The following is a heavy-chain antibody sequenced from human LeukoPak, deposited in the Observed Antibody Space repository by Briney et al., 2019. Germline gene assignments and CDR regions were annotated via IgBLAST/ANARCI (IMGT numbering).Heavy chain of an antibody. V-gene: IGHV3-21*01. CDR2: ISSSSTYI. D-gene: IGHD3-10*01. Sequence: GGSLRLSCAASGFTFSSYSMNWVRQAPGKGLEWVSSISSSSTYIYYADSVKGRFTISRDNAKNSLYLQMNSLRAEDTAVYYCAKEESLLWFGESKYFQHWGQGTLVTVSS. J-gene: IGHJ1*01. CDR3: AKEESLLWFGESKYFQH. CDR1: GFTFSSYS.